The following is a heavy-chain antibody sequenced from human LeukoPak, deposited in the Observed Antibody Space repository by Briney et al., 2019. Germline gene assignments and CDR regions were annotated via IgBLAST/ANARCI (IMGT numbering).Heavy chain of an antibody. CDR2: FDPEDGET. J-gene: IGHJ4*02. CDR1: GYTLTELS. D-gene: IGHD3-9*01. CDR3: ATDLRYFDWLFDY. Sequence: ASVKVSCKVSGYTLTELSMHWVRQAPGKGLEWMGGFDPEDGETIYAQKFQGRVAMTEDTSTDTAYMELSSLRSEDTAVYYCATDLRYFDWLFDYWGQGTLVTVSS. V-gene: IGHV1-24*01.